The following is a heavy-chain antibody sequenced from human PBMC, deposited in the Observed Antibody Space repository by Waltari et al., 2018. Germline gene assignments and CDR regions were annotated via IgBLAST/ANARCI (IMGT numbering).Heavy chain of an antibody. CDR3: ARDRGRGIYLDT. V-gene: IGHV4-4*02. CDR1: W. CDR2: INRSGRT. J-gene: IGHJ4*02. Sequence: WWSWVRQSPGKVLEWIGQINRSGRTNYHPAFESRVIVSIDSSNNQFSLKSLSATAADTAVYYCARDRGRGIYLDTWGQGTLVTVSP. D-gene: IGHD2-15*01.